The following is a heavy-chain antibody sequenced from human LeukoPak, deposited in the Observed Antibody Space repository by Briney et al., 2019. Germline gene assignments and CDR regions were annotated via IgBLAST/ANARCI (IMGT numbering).Heavy chain of an antibody. V-gene: IGHV4-4*07. CDR1: DGSISSYF. Sequence: SETLSLTCTVSDGSISSYFWSWIRQPAGKGLEWIGRISSSGSTNYNPSLKSRVTISVDTSKNQFSLKLSSVTAADTAVYYCARYYYGSGIDWGQGTLVTVSS. CDR2: ISSSGST. D-gene: IGHD3-10*01. CDR3: ARYYYGSGID. J-gene: IGHJ4*02.